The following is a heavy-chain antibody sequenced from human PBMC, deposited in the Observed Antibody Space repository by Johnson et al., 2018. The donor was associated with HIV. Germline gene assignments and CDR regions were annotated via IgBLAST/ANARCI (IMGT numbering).Heavy chain of an antibody. J-gene: IGHJ3*02. CDR3: ARARIGSGGGFDS. CDR2: ISYDGSNK. Sequence: QVQLVESGGGVVQPGRSLRVSCGTSGFTFSSYDMHWVRQAPGKGLEWVAVISYDGSNKYYADSVKGRFTISRDNSKNTLYLQMNSLRAEDTAVYYCARARIGSGGGFDSWGQGTMVTVSS. D-gene: IGHD2-15*01. V-gene: IGHV3-30-3*01. CDR1: GFTFSSYD.